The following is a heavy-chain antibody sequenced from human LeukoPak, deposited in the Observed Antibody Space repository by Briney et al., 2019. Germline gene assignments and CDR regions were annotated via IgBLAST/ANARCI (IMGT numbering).Heavy chain of an antibody. CDR2: ISGSSYHI. V-gene: IGHV3-21*01. Sequence: GGSLRLSCAASGFTFSTCSVKWVRQAPGKALEWVSSISGSSYHIYYADSVKGRFTISRDNANNLLYLQMNSLRAEDTAVYYCASGTIVGASGADNWGEGTLVTVSS. J-gene: IGHJ4*02. D-gene: IGHD1-26*01. CDR1: GFTFSTCS. CDR3: ASGTIVGASGADN.